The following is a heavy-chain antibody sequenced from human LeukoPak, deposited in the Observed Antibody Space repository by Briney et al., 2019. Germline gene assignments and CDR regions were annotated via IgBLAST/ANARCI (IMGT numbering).Heavy chain of an antibody. CDR1: GYTFTNYG. Sequence: GASVTVSCKASGYTFTNYGITWVRQAPGQGLELMGWISAYNGDTKYAQKVQGRLTMTTDASTSTAYMELRSLTSDDTAVYYCARDFSNTSGFKVVVDFWGQGTLVTVSS. CDR3: ARDFSNTSGFKVVVDF. CDR2: ISAYNGDT. V-gene: IGHV1-18*01. D-gene: IGHD1-26*01. J-gene: IGHJ4*02.